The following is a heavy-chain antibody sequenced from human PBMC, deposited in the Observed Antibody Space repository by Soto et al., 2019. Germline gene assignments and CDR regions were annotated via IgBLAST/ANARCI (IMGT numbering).Heavy chain of an antibody. J-gene: IGHJ4*02. CDR2: IYYSGST. V-gene: IGHV4-39*01. CDR1: GGSISSSSYY. D-gene: IGHD5-12*01. CDR3: ATVNGYSGYDYFDY. Sequence: QLQLQESGPGLVKPSVTLSLTCTVSGGSISSSSYYWGWIRQPPGKGLEWIGSIYYSGSTYYNPSLKSRVTISVDTSKNQFSLKLSSVTAADTAVYYCATVNGYSGYDYFDYWGQGTLVTVSS.